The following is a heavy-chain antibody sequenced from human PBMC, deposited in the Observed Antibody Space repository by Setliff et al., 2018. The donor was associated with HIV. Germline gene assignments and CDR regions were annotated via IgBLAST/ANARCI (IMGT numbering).Heavy chain of an antibody. Sequence: SVKVSCKASGGTFSSYGISWVRQAPGQGLEWMGGIIPIFGTANYAQKFQGRVTITADESTSTAYMELSSLRSEDTAVYYCAASTEMVTFGYSYYYMDVWGKGTTVTVSS. D-gene: IGHD3-16*01. CDR3: AASTEMVTFGYSYYYMDV. CDR2: IIPIFGTA. V-gene: IGHV1-69*13. J-gene: IGHJ6*03. CDR1: GGTFSSYG.